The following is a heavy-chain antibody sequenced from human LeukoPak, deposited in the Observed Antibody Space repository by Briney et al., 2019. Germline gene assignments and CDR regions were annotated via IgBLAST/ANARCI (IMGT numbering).Heavy chain of an antibody. Sequence: PGGSLRLSCAASGFTFSSYAMSWVRQAPGKGLEWVSAISGSGGSTYYADSVKGRFTNSRDNSKNTLHLQMNSLRAEDTAVYYCARDLRTPNWNYELLNYCYYYGMDVWGQGTTVTVSS. CDR2: ISGSGGST. V-gene: IGHV3-23*01. CDR3: ARDLRTPNWNYELLNYCYYYGMDV. CDR1: GFTFSSYA. D-gene: IGHD1-7*01. J-gene: IGHJ6*02.